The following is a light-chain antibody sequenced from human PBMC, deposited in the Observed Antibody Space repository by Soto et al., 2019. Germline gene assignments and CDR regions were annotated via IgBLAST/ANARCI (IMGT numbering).Light chain of an antibody. Sequence: EILLTQSPATLSFSPGERATLSCLASQSVGYHLAWYQQKPGQAPRLLIYDASNRATGIPARFSGSGSGTDFTLAISSLEPEDFAVYYCQQRSNWPPVTFGGGTKVDIK. V-gene: IGKV3-11*01. CDR3: QQRSNWPPVT. CDR1: QSVGYH. J-gene: IGKJ4*01. CDR2: DAS.